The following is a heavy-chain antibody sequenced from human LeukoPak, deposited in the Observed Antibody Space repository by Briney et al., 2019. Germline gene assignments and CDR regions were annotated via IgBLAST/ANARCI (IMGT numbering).Heavy chain of an antibody. CDR3: ARVGLDSSGWYVGWFDP. CDR2: IIPIFGTA. D-gene: IGHD6-19*01. J-gene: IGHJ5*02. CDR1: GGTFSSYA. Sequence: SVKVSCKASGGTFSSYAISWVRQAPGQGLEWVGRIIPIFGTANYAQKFQGRVTITTDESTSTAYMELSSLRSEDTAVYYCARVGLDSSGWYVGWFDPWGQGTLVTVSS. V-gene: IGHV1-69*05.